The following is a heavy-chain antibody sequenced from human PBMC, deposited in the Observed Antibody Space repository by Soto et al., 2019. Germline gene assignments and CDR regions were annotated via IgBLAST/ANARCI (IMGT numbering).Heavy chain of an antibody. V-gene: IGHV1-69*06. J-gene: IGHJ6*02. Sequence: QVQLVQSGAEVKKPGSSVKVSCKASGGTFSSYAISWVRQAPGQGLEWMGGIIPIFGTANYAQKFQGRVMITAEKSTSTAYMELSSLRSEDTAVYYCARAPNPHYGMDVWGQGTTVTVSS. CDR1: GGTFSSYA. CDR3: ARAPNPHYGMDV. D-gene: IGHD7-27*01. CDR2: IIPIFGTA.